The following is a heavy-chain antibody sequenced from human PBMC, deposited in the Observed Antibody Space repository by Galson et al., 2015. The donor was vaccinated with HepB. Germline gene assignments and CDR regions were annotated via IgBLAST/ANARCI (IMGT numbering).Heavy chain of an antibody. Sequence: SLRLSCAASGFTFSSYWMSWVRQAPGKGLEWVANIKQDGSEKYYVDSVKGRFTISRDNAKNSLYLQMNSLRAENTAVYYCARANDYVWGSYRIYYYYGMDVWGQGTTVTVSS. CDR3: ARANDYVWGSYRIYYYYGMDV. J-gene: IGHJ6*02. D-gene: IGHD3-16*02. CDR1: GFTFSSYW. V-gene: IGHV3-7*03. CDR2: IKQDGSEK.